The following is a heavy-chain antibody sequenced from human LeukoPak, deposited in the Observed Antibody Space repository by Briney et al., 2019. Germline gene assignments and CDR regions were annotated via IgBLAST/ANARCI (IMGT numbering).Heavy chain of an antibody. CDR1: GFTFSSSS. CDR2: ISSSSSYI. D-gene: IGHD2-21*02. V-gene: IGHV3-21*01. J-gene: IGHJ3*02. CDR3: ARGYCGGDCYPDAFDI. Sequence: GGSLRLSCAASGFTFSSSSMNWVRQAPGKGLEWVSSISSSSSYISYADSVKGRFTISRDNAKNSLYLQLNSLRAEDTAVYYCARGYCGGDCYPDAFDIWGQGTMVTVYS.